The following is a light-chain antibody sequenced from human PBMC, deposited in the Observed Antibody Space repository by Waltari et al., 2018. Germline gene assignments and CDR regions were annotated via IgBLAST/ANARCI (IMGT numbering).Light chain of an antibody. Sequence: PGERATLSCRASQSVSRFLAWYQQKPGQAPRLLIYAASSRATGIPDRFSGSGSGTDFSLTISRLEPEDFAMYYCQHYVSLPATFGQGTKVEIK. V-gene: IGKV3-20*01. CDR3: QHYVSLPAT. J-gene: IGKJ1*01. CDR2: AAS. CDR1: QSVSRF.